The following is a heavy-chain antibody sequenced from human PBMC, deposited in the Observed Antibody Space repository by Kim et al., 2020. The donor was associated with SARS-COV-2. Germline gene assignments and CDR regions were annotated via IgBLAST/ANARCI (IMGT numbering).Heavy chain of an antibody. Sequence: ASVKVSCKASGYTFTSYGISWVRQAPGQGLEWMGWISAYNGNTNYAQKLQGRVTMTTDTSTSTAYMELRSLRSDDTAVYYCARDTHPYYYDSSGYYSTTSDNWFDPWGQGTLVTVSS. CDR1: GYTFTSYG. CDR3: ARDTHPYYYDSSGYYSTTSDNWFDP. CDR2: ISAYNGNT. D-gene: IGHD3-22*01. V-gene: IGHV1-18*04. J-gene: IGHJ5*02.